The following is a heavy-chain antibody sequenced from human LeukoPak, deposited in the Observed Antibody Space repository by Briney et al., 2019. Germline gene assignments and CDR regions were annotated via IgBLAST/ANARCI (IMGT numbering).Heavy chain of an antibody. D-gene: IGHD2-21*01. CDR3: ARVSDGYYFDY. CDR1: GGSISSSSYY. J-gene: IGHJ4*02. V-gene: IGHV4-61*05. CDR2: IYHTGNS. Sequence: SETLSLTCTVSGGSISSSSYYWGWIRQPPGKGLEWIGYIYHTGNSNYNPSLKSRVTLSVDTSKNQFSLKLSSVTAADTAVYYCARVSDGYYFDYWGQGTLVTVSS.